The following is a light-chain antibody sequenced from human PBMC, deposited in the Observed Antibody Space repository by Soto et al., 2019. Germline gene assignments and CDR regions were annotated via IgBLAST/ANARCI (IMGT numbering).Light chain of an antibody. V-gene: IGKV3-20*01. Sequence: EIVLTQSPCTLSLSPGERATLSCRASQSVSSSYLAWYQQKPGQAPRLLIYGASSRATGIPDRFSGSGSGTDFTLTISRLEPEDFAVHYCQQYGSSPWTFGQGTRWIS. CDR3: QQYGSSPWT. CDR2: GAS. CDR1: QSVSSSY. J-gene: IGKJ1*01.